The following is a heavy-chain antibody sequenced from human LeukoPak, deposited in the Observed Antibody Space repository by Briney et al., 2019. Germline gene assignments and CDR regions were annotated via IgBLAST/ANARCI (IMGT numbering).Heavy chain of an antibody. D-gene: IGHD1-26*01. CDR3: ARGGARSFDY. J-gene: IGHJ4*02. CDR1: GGSISSGGYS. V-gene: IGHV4-30-2*01. Sequence: SETLFLTCAVSGGSISSGGYSWSWIRQPPGKGLEWIGYIYHSGSTYYNPSLKSRVTISVDRSKNQFSLKLSSVTAADTAVYYCARGGARSFDYWGQGTLVTVSS. CDR2: IYHSGST.